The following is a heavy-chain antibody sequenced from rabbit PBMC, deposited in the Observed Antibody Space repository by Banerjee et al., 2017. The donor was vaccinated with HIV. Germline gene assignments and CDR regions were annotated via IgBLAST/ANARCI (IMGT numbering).Heavy chain of an antibody. V-gene: IGHV1S40*01. D-gene: IGHD2-1*01. CDR3: AREDYSYDDYGDYDL. Sequence: QSLEESGGDLVKPEGSLTLTCTASGFDLSSYYDMCWVRQAPGKGLEWVACIYAGSSGSTYYASWAKGRFTISKTSSTTVTLQMTSLTAADTATYFCAREDYSYDDYGDYDLWGPGTLVTVS. CDR1: GFDLSSYYD. CDR2: IYAGSSGST. J-gene: IGHJ4*01.